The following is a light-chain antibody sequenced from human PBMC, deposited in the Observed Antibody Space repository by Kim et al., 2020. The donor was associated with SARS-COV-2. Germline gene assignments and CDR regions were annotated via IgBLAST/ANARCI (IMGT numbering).Light chain of an antibody. V-gene: IGKV1-12*01. Sequence: GDSVTMTCRASACFITWLAWYPQNPGKAPNLLIYAASDLYCQVPSRFRGSGFGTVFTLTINSPQPVDINNYFCHQSYSLPPPLGPGNTV. J-gene: IGKJ3*01. CDR3: HQSYSLPPP. CDR1: ACFITW. CDR2: AAS.